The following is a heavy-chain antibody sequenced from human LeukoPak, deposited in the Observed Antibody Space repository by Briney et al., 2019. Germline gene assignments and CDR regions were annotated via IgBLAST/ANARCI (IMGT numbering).Heavy chain of an antibody. CDR2: ISSSSSTI. J-gene: IGHJ4*02. D-gene: IGHD6-19*01. Sequence: PEGPLRLSCAASGFTFSSYSMNWVRQAPEKGLEWVSYISSSSSTIYYADSVKGRFTISRDNAKNSLYLQMNSLGDEDSAVYYCARSEIFDYWGQGTLVTVSS. V-gene: IGHV3-48*02. CDR1: GFTFSSYS. CDR3: ARSEIFDY.